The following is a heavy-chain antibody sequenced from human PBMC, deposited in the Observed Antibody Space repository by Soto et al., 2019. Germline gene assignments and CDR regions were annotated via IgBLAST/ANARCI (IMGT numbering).Heavy chain of an antibody. CDR2: IKSIGGGGTT. D-gene: IGHD3-10*01. CDR1: GFTVNKAW. Sequence: EVQLVESGGGLVKPGGSLRLSCATSGFTVNKAWMSWVRQAPGKGLEWVGRIKSIGGGGTTDYAAPVKGRFIVSREDLXDTLDLQMNSLKTGDTGVYYCAADLRNYGSGEFDYWGQGSLVTVSS. J-gene: IGHJ4*02. V-gene: IGHV3-15*01. CDR3: AADLRNYGSGEFDY.